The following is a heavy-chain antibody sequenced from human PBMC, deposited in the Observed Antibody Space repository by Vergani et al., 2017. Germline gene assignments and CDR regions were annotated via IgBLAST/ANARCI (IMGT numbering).Heavy chain of an antibody. CDR3: ANVRGGYYHVFDY. CDR2: IHSSGTT. V-gene: IGHV4-61*02. CDR1: GGSITSGSFY. J-gene: IGHJ4*02. Sequence: QVQLHESGPGLVKPSQTLSLTCTVSGGSITSGSFYWSWIRQPAGKGLEWIGRIHSSGTTNYNPSLKSRVTISVDTSKNQFSLKLSSVTAADTAVYYCANVRGGYYHVFDYWGQGTLVTVSS. D-gene: IGHD3-22*01.